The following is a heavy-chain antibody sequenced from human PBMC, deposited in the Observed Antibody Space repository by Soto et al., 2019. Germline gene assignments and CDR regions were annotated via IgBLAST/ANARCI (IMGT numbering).Heavy chain of an antibody. CDR3: ARVPDSSLGTMDV. Sequence: GESLKISCKGSGYSFTTYWIGWVRQLPGQGLEWMGVMFPGDSDTRYSPSFQGQVTMSADPSTNTAYLEWSSLKAADSAMYYCARVPDSSLGTMDVWGQGTTVTVSS. CDR1: GYSFTTYW. J-gene: IGHJ6*02. CDR2: MFPGDSDT. V-gene: IGHV5-51*01. D-gene: IGHD6-19*01.